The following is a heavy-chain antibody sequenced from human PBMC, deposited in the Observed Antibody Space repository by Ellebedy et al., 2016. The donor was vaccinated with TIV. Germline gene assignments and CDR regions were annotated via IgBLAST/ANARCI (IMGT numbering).Heavy chain of an antibody. Sequence: PGGSLRLSCAASGFTSRNYAMGWVRHAPWKGLAWVAAITYGGTAKIYADSVRGRVTISRDNSKNTLYLQMTSLKAEDTAVYYCAKDFRGTYYYFDYWGQGILVTVSP. D-gene: IGHD2-21*01. V-gene: IGHV3-23*01. J-gene: IGHJ4*02. CDR3: AKDFRGTYYYFDY. CDR1: GFTSRNYA. CDR2: ITYGGTAK.